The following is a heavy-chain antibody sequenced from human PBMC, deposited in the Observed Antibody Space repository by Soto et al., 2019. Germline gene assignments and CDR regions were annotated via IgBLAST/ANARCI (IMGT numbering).Heavy chain of an antibody. CDR1: GFTVSSNY. CDR2: IYSGGST. V-gene: IGHV3-66*01. Sequence: GGSLRLSCAASGFTVSSNYMSWVRQAPGKGLEWVSVIYSGGSTYYADSVKGRFTISRDNSKNTLYLQMNSLRAEDTAVYYCARVNRGDLNYYYYYYMDVWGKGTTVTVSS. D-gene: IGHD2-21*02. CDR3: ARVNRGDLNYYYYYYMDV. J-gene: IGHJ6*03.